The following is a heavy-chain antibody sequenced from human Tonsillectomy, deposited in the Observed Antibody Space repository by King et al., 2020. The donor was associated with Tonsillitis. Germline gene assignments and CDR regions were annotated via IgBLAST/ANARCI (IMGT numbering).Heavy chain of an antibody. CDR1: GYSFTRYW. Sequence: VQLVESGAEVKKPGESLKISCKGSGYSFTRYWIGWVRPMPGKCLEWMGIIYPGDSETRYSPSFQGQVTISADKSIRTAYLQWSSLKASDTAMYYCAKLSGGFGEFDWFDPWGQGTLVTVSS. J-gene: IGHJ5*02. CDR3: AKLSGGFGEFDWFDP. CDR2: IYPGDSET. D-gene: IGHD3-10*01. V-gene: IGHV5-51*01.